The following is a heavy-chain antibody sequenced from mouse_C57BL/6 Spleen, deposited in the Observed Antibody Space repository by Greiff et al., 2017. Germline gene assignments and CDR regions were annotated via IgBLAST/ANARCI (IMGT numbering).Heavy chain of an antibody. J-gene: IGHJ4*01. D-gene: IGHD2-4*01. CDR3: AMCDYDPYAMDY. V-gene: IGHV1-66*01. Sequence: VKLMESGPELVKPGASVKISCKASGYSFTSYYIHWVKQRPGQGLEWIGWIYPGSGNTKYNEKFKGKATLTADTSSSTAYMKLSSLTSEDSAVYYCAMCDYDPYAMDYWGQGTSVTVSS. CDR2: IYPGSGNT. CDR1: GYSFTSYY.